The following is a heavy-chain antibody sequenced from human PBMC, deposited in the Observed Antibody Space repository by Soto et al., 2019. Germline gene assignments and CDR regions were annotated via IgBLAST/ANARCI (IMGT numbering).Heavy chain of an antibody. CDR3: ARDRGYCSGGSCYSGGYYYYGMDV. V-gene: IGHV1-18*01. D-gene: IGHD2-15*01. CDR1: GYTFTSYG. J-gene: IGHJ6*02. CDR2: ISAYNGNT. Sequence: QVQLVQSGAEVKKPGASVKVSCKASGYTFTSYGISWVRQAPGQGLEWMGCISAYNGNTNYAQKLQGRVTMTTDTSTSTAYMELRSLRSDDTAVYYCARDRGYCSGGSCYSGGYYYYGMDVWGQGTTVTVSS.